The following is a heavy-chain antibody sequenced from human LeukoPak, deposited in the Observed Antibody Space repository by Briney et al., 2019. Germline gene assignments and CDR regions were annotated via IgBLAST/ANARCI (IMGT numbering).Heavy chain of an antibody. J-gene: IGHJ6*03. CDR3: ACTLLVNYYMDV. Sequence: GGSLRLSCAASGFTFSSYSMNWVRQAPGKGLEWVSSISSSSSYIYYADSVKGRFTISRDNAKNSLYLQMNSLRAEDTAVYYCACTLLVNYYMDVWGKGTTVTISS. D-gene: IGHD2-8*02. CDR2: ISSSSSYI. V-gene: IGHV3-21*01. CDR1: GFTFSSYS.